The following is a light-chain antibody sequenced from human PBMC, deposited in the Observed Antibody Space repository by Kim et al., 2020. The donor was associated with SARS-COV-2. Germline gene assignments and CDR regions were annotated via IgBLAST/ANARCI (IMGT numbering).Light chain of an antibody. Sequence: SYELTQPPSVSVSPGQTASITCSGDKLGDKYACWYQQKPGQSPVLVIYQDSKRPSGIPERFSGSNSGNTATLTISGTQAMDEADYYCQAWDNGVVFGGGTKVTVL. V-gene: IGLV3-1*01. CDR1: KLGDKY. CDR3: QAWDNGVV. J-gene: IGLJ2*01. CDR2: QDS.